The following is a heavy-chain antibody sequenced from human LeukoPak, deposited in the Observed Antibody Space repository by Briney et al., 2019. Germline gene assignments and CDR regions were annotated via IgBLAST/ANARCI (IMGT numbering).Heavy chain of an antibody. CDR1: GYTFTSYG. CDR3: ARGLSYYYDSSGYYSLDY. Sequence: ASVKVSCKASGYTFTSYGISWVRQAPGQGLEWMGWINPNSGGTNYAQKLQGRVTMTRDTSISTAYMELSRLRSDDTAVYYCARGLSYYYDSSGYYSLDYWGQGTLVTVSS. CDR2: INPNSGGT. J-gene: IGHJ4*02. D-gene: IGHD3-22*01. V-gene: IGHV1-2*02.